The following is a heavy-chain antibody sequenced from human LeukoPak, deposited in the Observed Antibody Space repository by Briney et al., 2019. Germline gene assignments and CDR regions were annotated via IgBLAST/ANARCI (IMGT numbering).Heavy chain of an antibody. V-gene: IGHV3-23*01. Sequence: GGSLRLSCAASGFTFSSYSMSWVRQAPGKGLEWVSAISGSGGSTYYADSVKGRFTISRDNSKNTLYLQMNSLRAEDTAVYYCAKYEQASHYYYYYMDVWGKGTTVTVSS. CDR1: GFTFSSYS. CDR3: AKYEQASHYYYYYMDV. D-gene: IGHD3-3*01. CDR2: ISGSGGST. J-gene: IGHJ6*03.